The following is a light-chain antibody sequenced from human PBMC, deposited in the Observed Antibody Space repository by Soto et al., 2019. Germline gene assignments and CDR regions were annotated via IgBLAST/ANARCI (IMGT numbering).Light chain of an antibody. Sequence: ERVMTQSPATLSVSPGERATLSCRASQSVRSDLAWYQQKPGQAPRLLIYGASTRATGIPARFSGSGSGTEFTLTVSSLQSEDFAVYYCQQDNIWPRFGQGTKVDIK. CDR2: GAS. J-gene: IGKJ1*01. V-gene: IGKV3-15*01. CDR1: QSVRSD. CDR3: QQDNIWPR.